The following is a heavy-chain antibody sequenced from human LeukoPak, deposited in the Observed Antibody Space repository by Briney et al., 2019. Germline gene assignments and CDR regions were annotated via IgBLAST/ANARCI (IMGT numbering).Heavy chain of an antibody. J-gene: IGHJ4*02. CDR1: GFTFDIYW. D-gene: IGHD2-21*01. CDR2: ISYDGSNK. Sequence: GGSLRLSCLASGFTFDIYWRNWVRQAPGKGLEWVAVISYDGSNKYYADSVKGRFTISRDNSKNTLYLQMNSLRAEDTAVYYCARESYGIPFDYWGQGTLVTVSS. V-gene: IGHV3-30-3*01. CDR3: ARESYGIPFDY.